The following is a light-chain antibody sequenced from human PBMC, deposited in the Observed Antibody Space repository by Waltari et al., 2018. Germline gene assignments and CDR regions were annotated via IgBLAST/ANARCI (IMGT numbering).Light chain of an antibody. CDR2: KAS. Sequence: DIQMTQSPSTLFASVGDRVTITCRASPSIDIWLAWYQQKPGTVPKLLIYKASSLESGVPSRFSGSGSGTEFTLTISSLQPDDFATYYCQQYNNYPMYTFGQGTKLEIK. CDR3: QQYNNYPMYT. J-gene: IGKJ2*01. CDR1: PSIDIW. V-gene: IGKV1-5*03.